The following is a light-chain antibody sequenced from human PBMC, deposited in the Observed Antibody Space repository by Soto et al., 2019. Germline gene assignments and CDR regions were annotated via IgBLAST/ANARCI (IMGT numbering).Light chain of an antibody. CDR2: EVS. J-gene: IGLJ1*01. Sequence: QSVLTQPASVSGSPGQSITISCTGTSSDVSSYNYVSWYQQHPGKAPKLMIYEVSDRPSGISSRFSGSKSGNTASLTISGLQTEDEADYYCSSYTSSSTLFGTGTKV. V-gene: IGLV2-14*01. CDR1: SSDVSSYNY. CDR3: SSYTSSSTL.